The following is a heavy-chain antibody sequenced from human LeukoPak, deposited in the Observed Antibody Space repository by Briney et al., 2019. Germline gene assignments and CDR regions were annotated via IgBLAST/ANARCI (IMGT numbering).Heavy chain of an antibody. CDR3: ARHGLPPDYYDSSGYFDY. Sequence: SETLSLTCAVSGGSISSSNWWSWVRQPPGKGLEWIGEVYHSGSTNYNSSLKSRVTISVDTSKNQFSLKLSSVTAADTAVYYCARHGLPPDYYDSSGYFDYWGQGTLVTVSS. J-gene: IGHJ4*02. CDR2: VYHSGST. CDR1: GGSISSSNW. D-gene: IGHD3-22*01. V-gene: IGHV4-4*02.